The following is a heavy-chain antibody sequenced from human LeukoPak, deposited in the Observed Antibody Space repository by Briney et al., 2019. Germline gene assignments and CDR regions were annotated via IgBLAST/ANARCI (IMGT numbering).Heavy chain of an antibody. V-gene: IGHV1-2*06. J-gene: IGHJ4*02. Sequence: ASVKVSCKASGYTFTGYYMHWVRQAPGQGLEWMGRINPNSGGTNYAQKFQGRVTMTRDTSISTAHMELSRLRSDDTAVYYCARAKEWELVSLDYWGQGTLVTVSS. CDR3: ARAKEWELVSLDY. CDR1: GYTFTGYY. D-gene: IGHD1-26*01. CDR2: INPNSGGT.